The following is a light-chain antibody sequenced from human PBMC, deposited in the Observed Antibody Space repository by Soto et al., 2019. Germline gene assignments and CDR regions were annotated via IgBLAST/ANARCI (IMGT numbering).Light chain of an antibody. V-gene: IGKV3-11*01. CDR3: QQRSNGLS. Sequence: EIVLTQSPAILSLSPGERATFSCRASQNVSRNLDWYQHKPGQTPRLLIYDASNRATGIPVRFSGSGSGTDFTLTSSSLEPEDLAVYYCQQRSNGLSFGPGTKLDIK. J-gene: IGKJ3*01. CDR1: QNVSRN. CDR2: DAS.